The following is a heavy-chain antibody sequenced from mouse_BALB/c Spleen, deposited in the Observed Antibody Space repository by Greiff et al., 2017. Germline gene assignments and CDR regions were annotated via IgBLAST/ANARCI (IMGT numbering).Heavy chain of an antibody. CDR3: ARGYFDV. Sequence: VQLQQPGAELVMPGASVKMSCKASGYTFTDYWMHWVKQRPGQGLEWIGAIDTSDSYTSYNQKFKGKATLTVDESSSTAYMQLSSLTSEDSAVYYCARGYFDVWGAGTTVTVSS. CDR1: GYTFTDYW. CDR2: IDTSDSYT. J-gene: IGHJ1*01. V-gene: IGHV1-69*01.